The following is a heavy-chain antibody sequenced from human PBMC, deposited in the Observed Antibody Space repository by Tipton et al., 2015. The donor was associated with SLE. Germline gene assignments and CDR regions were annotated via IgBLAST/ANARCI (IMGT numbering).Heavy chain of an antibody. Sequence: TLSLTCAISGYSFSSAYYWGWVRQSPGRGLEWIGRIFYTGTTSYNPSLKSRVTISREASKDQFSLKLTSLTAADTAVYYCARGGVGTGTYFDYWGQGTLVTVSS. CDR2: IFYTGTT. J-gene: IGHJ4*02. V-gene: IGHV4-38-2*01. CDR1: GYSFSSAYY. D-gene: IGHD3-16*01. CDR3: ARGGVGTGTYFDY.